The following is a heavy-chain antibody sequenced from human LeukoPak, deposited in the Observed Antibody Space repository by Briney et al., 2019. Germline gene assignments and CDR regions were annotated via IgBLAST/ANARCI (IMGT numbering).Heavy chain of an antibody. D-gene: IGHD3-22*01. CDR1: GFTFSSYW. J-gene: IGHJ3*02. V-gene: IGHV3-7*01. CDR2: IKQDGSEK. Sequence: GGSLRLSCAASGFTFSSYWMSWVRQAPGKGLEWVANIKQDGSEKYYVDSVKGRFTISRDNAENSLYLQMNSLRAEDTAVYYCARDHHRRLYDSQARDTFDIWGQGTMVTASS. CDR3: ARDHHRRLYDSQARDTFDI.